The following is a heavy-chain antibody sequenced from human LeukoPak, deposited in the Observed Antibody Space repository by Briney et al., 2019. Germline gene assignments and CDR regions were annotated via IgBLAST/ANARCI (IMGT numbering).Heavy chain of an antibody. V-gene: IGHV3-23*01. J-gene: IGHJ4*02. D-gene: IGHD6-13*01. CDR2: IGTSVSDT. Sequence: GSLRLSCAASGFTFSSNALSWVRQAPGKGLEWVSVIGTSVSDTYYPDSVKGRFTISRDNSKNTVYLQLNSLRAEDTAVYYCAKRVAAPGRTYYFDYWGQGTLVIVFS. CDR3: AKRVAAPGRTYYFDY. CDR1: GFTFSSNA.